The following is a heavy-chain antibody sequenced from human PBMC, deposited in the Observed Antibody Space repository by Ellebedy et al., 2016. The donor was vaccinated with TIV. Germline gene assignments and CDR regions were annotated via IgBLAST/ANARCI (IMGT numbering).Heavy chain of an antibody. CDR2: ISSTSAYI. Sequence: GESLKISCAASGFTFSSYSINWVRQAPGKGLEWVASISSTSAYIYYADSVKGRFTISRDNAKNSLYLQMNSLRAEDTAVYYCARGAYGDYAKDYYYYGMDVWGQGTTVTVSS. V-gene: IGHV3-21*06. D-gene: IGHD4-17*01. CDR1: GFTFSSYS. J-gene: IGHJ6*02. CDR3: ARGAYGDYAKDYYYYGMDV.